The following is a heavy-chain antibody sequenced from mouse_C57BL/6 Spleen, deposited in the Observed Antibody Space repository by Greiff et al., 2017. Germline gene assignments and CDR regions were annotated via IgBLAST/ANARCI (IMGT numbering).Heavy chain of an antibody. CDR1: GFSFNTYA. V-gene: IGHV10-1*01. CDR3: VRGHYYALNYAMDY. CDR2: IRSKSNNYAT. D-gene: IGHD2-1*01. Sequence: EVKLVESGGGLVQPKGSLKLSCAASGFSFNTYAMNWVRQAPGKGLEWVARIRSKSNNYATSYADSVKDRFTISRADSESMLYLQMNNLKTEDTAMYYCVRGHYYALNYAMDYWGQGTSVTVSS. J-gene: IGHJ4*01.